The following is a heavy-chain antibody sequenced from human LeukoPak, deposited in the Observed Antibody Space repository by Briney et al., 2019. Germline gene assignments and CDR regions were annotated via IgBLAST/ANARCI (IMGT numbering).Heavy chain of an antibody. CDR1: GYSFTSYW. D-gene: IGHD2-15*01. CDR2: IYPGDSDT. CDR3: ARHAAGYCSGGSCHLTYNWFDP. V-gene: IGHV5-51*01. J-gene: IGHJ5*02. Sequence: GESLKISCKGSGYSFTSYWIGWARQMPGKGLEWMGIIYPGDSDTRYSPSFQGQVTISADKSISTAYLQWSSLKASDTAMYYCARHAAGYCSGGSCHLTYNWFDPWGQGTLVTVSS.